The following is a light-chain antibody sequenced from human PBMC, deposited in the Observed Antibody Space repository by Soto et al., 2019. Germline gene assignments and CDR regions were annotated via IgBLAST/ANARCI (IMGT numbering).Light chain of an antibody. CDR1: SSNIENNY. J-gene: IGLJ1*01. V-gene: IGLV1-51*02. CDR3: ATWDSSLSAGV. Sequence: QSVLTQPPSVSAAPGQKVTISCSGSSSNIENNYVSWYQQLPGTAPKLLIYEDTTRPSEIPDRFSGSKSGTSATLGITGLQTGDEADYYCATWDSSLSAGVFGTGTKVTVL. CDR2: EDT.